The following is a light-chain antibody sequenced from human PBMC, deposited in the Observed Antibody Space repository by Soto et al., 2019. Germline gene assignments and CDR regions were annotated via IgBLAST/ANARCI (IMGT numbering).Light chain of an antibody. Sequence: RLTQSPSSLSASVGDTVTISCRASQDISTYLAWYQHKPGKAPTLLIFGASSLHNGVPPRFAGSGSGSEVTLTITRRQPADFATYYCQHYTLYAAPFGQGTRV. CDR3: QHYTLYAAP. CDR2: GAS. CDR1: QDISTY. J-gene: IGKJ5*01. V-gene: IGKV1-5*01.